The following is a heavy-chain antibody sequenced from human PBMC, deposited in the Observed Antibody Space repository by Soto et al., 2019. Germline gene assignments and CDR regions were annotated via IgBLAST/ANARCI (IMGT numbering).Heavy chain of an antibody. CDR3: ARHTLRWGRASWFDP. CDR1: GGSISSGDYY. D-gene: IGHD3-16*01. J-gene: IGHJ5*02. CDR2: IYYSGST. V-gene: IGHV4-30-4*01. Sequence: QVQLQESGPGLVKPSQTLSLTCTVSGGSISSGDYYWSWIRQPPGKGLEWIGYIYYSGSTYYNPALKRRLTISVDTSKNPFSLKLSSVTASDTAVYYCARHTLRWGRASWFDPWGQGTLVTVSS.